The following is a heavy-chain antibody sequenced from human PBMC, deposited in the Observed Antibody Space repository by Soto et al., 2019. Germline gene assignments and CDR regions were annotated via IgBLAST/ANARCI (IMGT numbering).Heavy chain of an antibody. CDR3: ARDAQGAAADY. CDR1: GGSISSYY. V-gene: IGHV4-59*01. J-gene: IGHJ4*02. CDR2: IYYSGST. Sequence: SETLSLTCTVSGGSISSYYWSWIRQPPGKGLEWIGYIYYSGSTNYNPSLKSRVTISVDTSKNQFSLKLSSVTAADTAVYYCARDAQGAAADYWGQGTLVTVSS. D-gene: IGHD6-13*01.